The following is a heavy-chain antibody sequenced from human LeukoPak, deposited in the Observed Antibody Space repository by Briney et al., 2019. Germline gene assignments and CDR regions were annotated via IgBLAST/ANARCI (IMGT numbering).Heavy chain of an antibody. D-gene: IGHD6-6*01. CDR2: IYSGGST. Sequence: GGSLRLSCAASGFTVSSNYMSWVRQAPGKGLEWVSIIYSGGSTFYADSVKGRFTISRDNSKNTLYLQMNSLRAEDTAVYYCAKEASIAAPCYYYYMDVWGKGTTVTVSS. CDR3: AKEASIAAPCYYYYMDV. J-gene: IGHJ6*03. V-gene: IGHV3-53*01. CDR1: GFTVSSNY.